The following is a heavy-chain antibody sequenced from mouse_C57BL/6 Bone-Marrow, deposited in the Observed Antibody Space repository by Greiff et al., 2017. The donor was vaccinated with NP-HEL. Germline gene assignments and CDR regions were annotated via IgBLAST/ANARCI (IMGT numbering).Heavy chain of an antibody. Sequence: QVQLKESGAELARPGASVKLSCKASGYTFTSYGISWVKQRTGQGLEWIGEIYPRSGNTYYNEKFKGKATLTADKSSSTAYMELRSLTSEDSAVYFCARYHYGSWGYFDVWGTGTTVTVSS. CDR3: ARYHYGSWGYFDV. V-gene: IGHV1-81*01. CDR2: IYPRSGNT. CDR1: GYTFTSYG. D-gene: IGHD1-1*01. J-gene: IGHJ1*03.